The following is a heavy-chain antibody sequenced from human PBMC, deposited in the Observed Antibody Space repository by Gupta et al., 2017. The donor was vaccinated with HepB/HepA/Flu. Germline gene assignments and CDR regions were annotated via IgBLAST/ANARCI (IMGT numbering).Heavy chain of an antibody. CDR2: IFHSGRT. CDR3: ARDVTSDNWNDGNWFDP. Sequence: QVQLQESGPGLVKRSGTLSLTCAVAGGSSSSTNWCTWVRQPPGKGLEWIGEIFHSGRTTYNPSLKSRVTISMDKSKNQFSLKLSSVSAADTAVYYCARDVTSDNWNDGNWFDPWGQGTLVTVAS. D-gene: IGHD1-20*01. CDR1: GGSSSSTNW. V-gene: IGHV4-4*02. J-gene: IGHJ5*02.